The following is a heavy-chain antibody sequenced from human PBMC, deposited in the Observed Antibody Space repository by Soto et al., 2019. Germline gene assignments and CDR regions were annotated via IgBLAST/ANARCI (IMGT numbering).Heavy chain of an antibody. CDR1: GFTFSSYW. CDR2: INSDGSST. J-gene: IGHJ6*03. Sequence: GGSLRLSCAASGFTFSSYWMHWVRQAPGKGLVWVSRINSDGSSTSYADSVKGRFTISRDNAKNTLYLQMNSLRAEDTAVYYCARDQLANYYYYYMDVWGKGTTVTVSS. D-gene: IGHD6-6*01. V-gene: IGHV3-74*01. CDR3: ARDQLANYYYYYMDV.